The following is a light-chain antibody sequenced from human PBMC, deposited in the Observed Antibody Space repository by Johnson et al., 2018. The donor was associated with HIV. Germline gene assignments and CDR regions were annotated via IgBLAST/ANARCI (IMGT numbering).Light chain of an antibody. CDR1: SSNIGNNY. J-gene: IGLJ1*01. Sequence: QPVLTQPPSVSAAPGQKVTISCSGSSSNIGNNYLSWYQQLPGTAPKLLIYDNNKRPSGIPDRFSGSKSGTSATLGITGLQTGDEADYYCGTWDSSLNVFGTGTKVTVL. CDR2: DNN. V-gene: IGLV1-51*01. CDR3: GTWDSSLNV.